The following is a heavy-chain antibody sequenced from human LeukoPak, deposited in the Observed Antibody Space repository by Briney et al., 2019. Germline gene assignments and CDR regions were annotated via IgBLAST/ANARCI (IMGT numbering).Heavy chain of an antibody. CDR3: ARQPVTTPFYYFDY. J-gene: IGHJ4*02. CDR2: IFPGDSDT. CDR1: EYSFATYW. Sequence: GESLKISCKGSEYSFATYWIGWVRQMPGQGLEWMGVIFPGDSDTRYSPSFQGRVTISADKSISTAYLQWSSLKASDTAMYYCARQPVTTPFYYFDYWGQGTLVTVSS. V-gene: IGHV5-51*01. D-gene: IGHD4-17*01.